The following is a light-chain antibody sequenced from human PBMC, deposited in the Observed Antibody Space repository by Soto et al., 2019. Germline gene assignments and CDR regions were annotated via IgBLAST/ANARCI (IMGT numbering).Light chain of an antibody. V-gene: IGLV2-14*01. CDR1: SGDVGAYKY. CDR3: CSYTSSSTYV. Sequence: QSALTQPASVSGSPGQSIAISCTGSSGDVGAYKYVSWYQQYSGKAPKLMIYDVSNRPSGVSDRFSGSKSGNTASLTISGLQAEDEADYYCCSYTSSSTYVFGTGTKLTVL. J-gene: IGLJ1*01. CDR2: DVS.